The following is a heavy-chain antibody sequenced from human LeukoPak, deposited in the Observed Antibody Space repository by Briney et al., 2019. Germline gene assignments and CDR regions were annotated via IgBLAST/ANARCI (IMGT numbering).Heavy chain of an antibody. CDR2: ITWNSDAI. D-gene: IGHD6-19*01. CDR1: GFTFDHYA. J-gene: IGHJ4*02. CDR3: ATNPPGIAVAGNGNFDN. Sequence: GGSLRLSCAASGFTFDHYAMHWVRQAPGKGLEWVSGITWNSDAIGYADSVKGRFTISRDNAKNSLYPQMQSLRPEDTAFYYCATNPPGIAVAGNGNFDNWGQGTLVTVSS. V-gene: IGHV3-9*01.